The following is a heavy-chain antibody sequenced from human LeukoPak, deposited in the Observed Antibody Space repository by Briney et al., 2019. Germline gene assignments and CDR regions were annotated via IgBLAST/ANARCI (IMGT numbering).Heavy chain of an antibody. J-gene: IGHJ3*02. V-gene: IGHV4-59*01. CDR3: ARVWFYSSWYSGGAFDI. CDR2: IYYSGST. CDR1: GGSISSYY. D-gene: IGHD6-13*01. Sequence: SETLSLTCTVSGGSISSYYWSWLRQPPGKGLEWLGYIYYSGSTNYNPSLKSRVTISVDTSKNQFSLKLSSVTAADTAVYYCARVWFYSSWYSGGAFDIWGQGTMVTVSS.